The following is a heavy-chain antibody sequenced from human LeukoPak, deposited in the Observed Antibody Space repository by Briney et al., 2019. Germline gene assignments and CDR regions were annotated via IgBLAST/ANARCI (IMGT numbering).Heavy chain of an antibody. CDR3: ARSIGLTGGGVDV. J-gene: IGHJ6*02. Sequence: GGSLRLSCAASGFTFSDYNMNWVRQAPGKGLEGVSYITNGGSTIHHADSVKARFTISRDNAKETLYLQMNSLRAEDTAVYYCARSIGLTGGGVDVWGQGTTVTVSS. CDR2: ITNGGSTI. CDR1: GFTFSDYN. V-gene: IGHV3-11*01. D-gene: IGHD3-9*01.